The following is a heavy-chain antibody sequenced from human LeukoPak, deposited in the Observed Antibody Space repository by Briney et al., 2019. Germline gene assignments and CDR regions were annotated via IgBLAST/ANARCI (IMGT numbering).Heavy chain of an antibody. CDR1: GFTFDDYA. Sequence: PGRSLRLSCAASGFTFDDYAMHWVRQAPGKGLEWVSGISWNSGSIGYADSVKGRFTISRDNAKSSLYLQMNSLRAEDTAVYYCGRGHWGLDYWGQGALVTVSS. J-gene: IGHJ4*02. CDR3: GRGHWGLDY. V-gene: IGHV3-9*01. CDR2: ISWNSGSI. D-gene: IGHD7-27*01.